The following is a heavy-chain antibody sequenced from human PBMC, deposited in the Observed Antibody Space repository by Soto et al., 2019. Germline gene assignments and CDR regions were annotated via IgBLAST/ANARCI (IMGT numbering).Heavy chain of an antibody. CDR2: FDPEDGET. V-gene: IGHV1-24*01. CDR1: GYTFTSYG. CDR3: AHSGSAQDAFDI. Sequence: ASVKVSCKASGYTFTSYGISWVRQAPGKGLEWMGGFDPEDGETIYAQKFQGRVTMTEDTSTDTAYMELSSLRSEDTFVYYCAHSGSAQDAFDIWGKGTMVTVSS. D-gene: IGHD1-26*01. J-gene: IGHJ3*02.